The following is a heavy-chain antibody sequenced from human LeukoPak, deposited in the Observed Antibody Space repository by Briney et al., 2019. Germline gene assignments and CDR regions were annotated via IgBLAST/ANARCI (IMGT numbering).Heavy chain of an antibody. V-gene: IGHV4-34*01. CDR2: INHSGST. CDR1: GGSFSGYY. J-gene: IGHJ4*02. CDR3: ARDVGEYCSSTSCQYYFAY. D-gene: IGHD2-2*01. Sequence: PSETLSLTRAVYGGSFSGYYWSWLRQPPGKGLEWIGEINHSGSTNYNPSLKSRVTISVDTSKNQFSLKLSSVTAADPAVYYCARDVGEYCSSTSCQYYFAYWGQGTLVTVSS.